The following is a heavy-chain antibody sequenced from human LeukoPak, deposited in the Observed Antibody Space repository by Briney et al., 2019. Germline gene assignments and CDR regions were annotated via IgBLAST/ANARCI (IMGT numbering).Heavy chain of an antibody. CDR2: IYPGDSDT. V-gene: IGHV5-51*01. CDR1: GYSFTSYW. CDR3: ARLRITMIVGRYYFDY. D-gene: IGHD3-22*01. J-gene: IGHJ4*02. Sequence: GASLKISCKGSGYSFTSYWIGWVRQMPGKGLEWMGIIYPGDSDTRYSPSFQGQVTISADKSISTAYLQWSSLKASDTAMYYCARLRITMIVGRYYFDYWGQGTLVTVSS.